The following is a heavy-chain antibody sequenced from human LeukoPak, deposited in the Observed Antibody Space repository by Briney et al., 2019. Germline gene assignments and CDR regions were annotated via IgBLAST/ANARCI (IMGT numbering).Heavy chain of an antibody. J-gene: IGHJ4*02. CDR2: IYYSGST. D-gene: IGHD6-13*01. Sequence: SETLSLTCTVSGGSISSSSYYWGWIRQPPGKGLEWIGSIYYSGSTYYNPSLKSRVTISVDTSKNQFSLKLSSVTAADTAVYCCARLEGIAAAGTWGQGTLVTVSS. CDR1: GGSISSSSYY. V-gene: IGHV4-39*01. CDR3: ARLEGIAAAGT.